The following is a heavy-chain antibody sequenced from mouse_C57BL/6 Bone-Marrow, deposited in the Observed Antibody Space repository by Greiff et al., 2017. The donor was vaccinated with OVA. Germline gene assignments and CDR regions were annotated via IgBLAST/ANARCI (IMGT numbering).Heavy chain of an antibody. CDR2: IYPGGGYT. CDR3: AREEALWSYAMDY. D-gene: IGHD1-1*02. V-gene: IGHV1-63*01. Sequence: VQLQQSGAELVRPGTSVKMSCKASGYTFTNYWIGWAKQRPGHGLEWIGDIYPGGGYTNYNEKFKGKATLTADKSYSTAYMQFSSLTSEDSAIYYCAREEALWSYAMDYWGQGTSVTVSS. J-gene: IGHJ4*01. CDR1: GYTFTNYW.